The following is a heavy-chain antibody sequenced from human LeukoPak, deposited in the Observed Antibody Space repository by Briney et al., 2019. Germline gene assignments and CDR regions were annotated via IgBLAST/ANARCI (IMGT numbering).Heavy chain of an antibody. V-gene: IGHV4-34*01. CDR2: INHSGST. J-gene: IGHJ4*02. D-gene: IGHD3-22*01. CDR1: GESFSGYY. CDR3: ARDTYYFDSSGYYPFDY. Sequence: PSETLSLTCAVYGESFSGYYWSWIRQPPGKGLEWIGEINHSGSTNYNPSLKSRVTISVDTSKNQFSLKLNSVTAADTAVYYCARDTYYFDSSGYYPFDYWGQGTLVTVSS.